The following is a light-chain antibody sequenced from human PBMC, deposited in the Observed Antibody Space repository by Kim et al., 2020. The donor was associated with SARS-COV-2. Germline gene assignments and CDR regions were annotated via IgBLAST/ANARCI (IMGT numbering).Light chain of an antibody. J-gene: IGLJ2*01. CDR3: QSYDSSLSGVV. CDR1: SSNSGAGDD. CDR2: GNN. V-gene: IGLV1-40*01. Sequence: RVTNSCTGSSSNSGAGDDVRWYQQLPGTAPKLLIFGNNDRPSGVPDRFAGSKSGTSASLAITGLQAEDEADYYCQSYDSSLSGVVFGGGTQLTVL.